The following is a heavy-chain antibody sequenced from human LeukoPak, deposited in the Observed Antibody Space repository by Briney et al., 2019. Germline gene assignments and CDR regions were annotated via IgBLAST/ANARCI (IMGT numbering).Heavy chain of an antibody. V-gene: IGHV1-18*01. CDR1: GYTFTSYG. CDR2: ISAYNGNT. CDR3: ARDGLSSSPRYYYYGMDV. J-gene: IGHJ6*02. Sequence: ASVNVSCKASGYTFTSYGISWVRQAPGQGLEWMGWISAYNGNTNYAQKLQGRVTMTTDTSTSTAYMELRSLRSDDTAVYYCARDGLSSSPRYYYYGMDVWGQGTTVTVSS. D-gene: IGHD6-6*01.